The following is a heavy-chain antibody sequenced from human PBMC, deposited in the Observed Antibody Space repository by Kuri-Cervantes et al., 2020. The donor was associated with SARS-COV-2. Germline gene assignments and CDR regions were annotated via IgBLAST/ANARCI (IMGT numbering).Heavy chain of an antibody. Sequence: ASVKVSCKASGYTFTSYDINWVRQATEQGLEWMGWINPNSGGTNYAQKFQGRVTMTRDTSISTAYMELSRLRSDDTAVYYCTGGEYCSSTSCYKDAFDIWGQGTMVTVSS. CDR2: INPNSGGT. V-gene: IGHV1-2*02. D-gene: IGHD2-2*02. J-gene: IGHJ3*02. CDR3: TGGEYCSSTSCYKDAFDI. CDR1: GYTFTSYD.